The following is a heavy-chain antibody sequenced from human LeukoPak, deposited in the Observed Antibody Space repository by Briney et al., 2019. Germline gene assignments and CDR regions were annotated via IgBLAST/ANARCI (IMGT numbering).Heavy chain of an antibody. CDR3: ARTTVAGSDY. CDR2: ISYDGSNK. Sequence: GGSLRLSCAASGFTFTDYAMYWVRQAPGKGLEWVALISYDGSNKYYADSVKGRFTTSRDSSKNTLHLQMNSLRPEDTAVYYCARTTVAGSDYWGQGTLVTVSS. V-gene: IGHV3-30*04. J-gene: IGHJ4*02. D-gene: IGHD6-19*01. CDR1: GFTFTDYA.